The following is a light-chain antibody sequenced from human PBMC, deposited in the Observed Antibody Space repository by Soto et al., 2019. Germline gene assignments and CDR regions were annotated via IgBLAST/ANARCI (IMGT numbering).Light chain of an antibody. Sequence: DIPMTQSPSSVSASVGDRVTISCRASQHIITWVAWYQQKPGKAPRLLIYAASSLQSGVPSRFSGSASGTDFTLTSSSLQPEDCATYYCQQAYTFPSTFGQGTRLEIK. CDR1: QHIITW. V-gene: IGKV1-12*02. CDR2: AAS. CDR3: QQAYTFPST. J-gene: IGKJ5*01.